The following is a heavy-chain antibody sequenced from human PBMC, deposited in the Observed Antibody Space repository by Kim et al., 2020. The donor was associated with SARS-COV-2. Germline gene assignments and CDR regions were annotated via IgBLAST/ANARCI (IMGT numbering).Heavy chain of an antibody. J-gene: IGHJ4*02. Sequence: ADPVKGRFTISRDNAKNSLYLQMNSLRAEDTALYYCAKGGLLLWFGEMGYWGQGTLVTVSS. D-gene: IGHD3-10*01. CDR3: AKGGLLLWFGEMGY. V-gene: IGHV3-9*01.